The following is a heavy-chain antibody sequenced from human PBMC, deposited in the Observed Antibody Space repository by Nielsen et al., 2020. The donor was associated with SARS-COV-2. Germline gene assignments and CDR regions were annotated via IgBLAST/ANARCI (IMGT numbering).Heavy chain of an antibody. D-gene: IGHD3-3*01. V-gene: IGHV3-49*02. CDR3: TRVAYDFWSGSTYYMDV. CDR2: IRSKAYGGTT. Sequence: VRQMPGNGLEWVGFIRSKAYGGTTEYAASVKGRFTISRDDSKSIAYLQMNSLKTEDTAVYYCTRVAYDFWSGSTYYMDVWGKGTTVTVSS. J-gene: IGHJ6*03.